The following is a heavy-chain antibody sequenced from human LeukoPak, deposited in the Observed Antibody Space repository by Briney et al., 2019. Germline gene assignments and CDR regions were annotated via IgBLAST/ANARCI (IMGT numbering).Heavy chain of an antibody. V-gene: IGHV1-2*02. Sequence: ASVKVSCKASGYTFTAYYMHWVRQAPGQGLEWMGWINPNSGVTNYAQKFQGRVTMTRDTSISTAYMDLSRLRSDDTAVYYCARDLGQYYDTSDNWFDPWGQGTLVTVSS. CDR3: ARDLGQYYDTSDNWFDP. D-gene: IGHD3-22*01. J-gene: IGHJ5*02. CDR2: INPNSGVT. CDR1: GYTFTAYY.